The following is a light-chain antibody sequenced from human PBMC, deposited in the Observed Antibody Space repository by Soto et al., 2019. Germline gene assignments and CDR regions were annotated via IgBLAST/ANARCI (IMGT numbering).Light chain of an antibody. V-gene: IGLV1-47*02. Sequence: QSVLTQPPSASATPGQRVSISCSGSRSNIGSNYVYWYQQLPGAAPRLLMYSNNQRPSGVPGRFSVSKSGTSASLAISGLRSEXXXXXYCAAWDDNLSGWVFGGGTQLTVL. CDR2: SNN. J-gene: IGLJ7*01. CDR3: AAWDDNLSGWV. CDR1: RSNIGSNY.